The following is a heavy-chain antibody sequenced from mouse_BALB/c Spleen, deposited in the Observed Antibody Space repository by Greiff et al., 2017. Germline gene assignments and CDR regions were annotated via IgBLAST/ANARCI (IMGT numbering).Heavy chain of an antibody. CDR1: GYTFTSYY. Sequence: QVQLQQSGAELVKPGASVKLSCKASGYTFTSYYMYWVKQRPGQGLEWIGEINPSNGGTNFNEKFKSKATLTVDKSSSTAYMQLSSLTSEDSAVYYCTRGGYYYGTSFAYWGQGTLVTVSA. V-gene: IGHV1S81*02. CDR3: TRGGYYYGTSFAY. D-gene: IGHD1-1*01. J-gene: IGHJ3*01. CDR2: INPSNGGT.